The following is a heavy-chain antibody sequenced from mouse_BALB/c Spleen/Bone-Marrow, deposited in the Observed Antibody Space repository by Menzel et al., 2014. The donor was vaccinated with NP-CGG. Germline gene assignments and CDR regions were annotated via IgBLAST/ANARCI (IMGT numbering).Heavy chain of an antibody. CDR3: ARDYGSSYYAMDY. CDR2: IWAGGST. CDR1: GFSLTSYG. J-gene: IGHJ4*01. Sequence: VKVVESGPGLVAPSQSLSITCTVSGFSLTSYGVHWVRQPPGKGLEWLGVIWAGGSTNYNSALMSRLSISKDNSKSXVFLKMNSLQTDDTAMYYCARDYGSSYYAMDYWGQGTSVTVSS. V-gene: IGHV2-9*02. D-gene: IGHD1-1*01.